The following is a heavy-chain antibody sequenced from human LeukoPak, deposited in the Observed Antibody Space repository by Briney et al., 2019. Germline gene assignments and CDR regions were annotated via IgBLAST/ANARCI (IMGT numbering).Heavy chain of an antibody. CDR1: GFTFSSYA. CDR3: AKSSQQWREFDY. J-gene: IGHJ4*02. CDR2: ISGSGGST. Sequence: PGGSLRLSCAASGFTFSSYAMSWVRQAPGKGLEWVSAISGSGGSTYYADTVKGRFTISRDNSKNTLYLQMDSLRAEDTAVYYCAKSSQQWREFDYWGQGTLVTVSS. V-gene: IGHV3-23*01. D-gene: IGHD6-19*01.